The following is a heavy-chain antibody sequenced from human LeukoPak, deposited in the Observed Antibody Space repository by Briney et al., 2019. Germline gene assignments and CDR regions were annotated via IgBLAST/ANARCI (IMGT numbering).Heavy chain of an antibody. Sequence: PSETLSLTCAVYGGSFSGYYWSWIRQPPGKGLEWIGVIDHSGSTNYNPSLKSRVTISVDTSKNQFSLKLSSVTAADTAVYYCARAGYSSSWYSNNWFDPWGQGTLVTVSS. CDR3: ARAGYSSSWYSNNWFDP. CDR1: GGSFSGYY. V-gene: IGHV4-34*01. J-gene: IGHJ5*02. D-gene: IGHD6-13*01. CDR2: IDHSGST.